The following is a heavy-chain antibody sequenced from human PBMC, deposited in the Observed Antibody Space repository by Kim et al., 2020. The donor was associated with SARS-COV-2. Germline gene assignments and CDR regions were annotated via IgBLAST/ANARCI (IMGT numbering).Heavy chain of an antibody. CDR1: GFTFSDYY. D-gene: IGHD5-12*01. CDR3: ARDPRGEYSGYDFRGSTFDY. J-gene: IGHJ4*02. Sequence: GGSLRLSCAASGFTFSDYYMSWIRQAPGKGLEWVSYISSSSSYTNYADSVKGRFTISRDNAKNSLYLQMNSLRAEDTAVYYCARDPRGEYSGYDFRGSTFDYWGQGTLVTVSS. CDR2: ISSSSSYT. V-gene: IGHV3-11*06.